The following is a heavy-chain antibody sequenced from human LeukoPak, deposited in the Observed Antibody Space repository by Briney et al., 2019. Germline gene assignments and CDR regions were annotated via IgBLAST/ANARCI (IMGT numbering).Heavy chain of an antibody. Sequence: GGSLRLSCSASSFPFSSYSMHCVRQDPAEGLVYVSAISDRGGSTSCADPFKGRFTISRDNTQNTLYLLLSSMLDEDTAVYFYLRGYCFGPYGIDVWGQGTTVTVSS. CDR3: LRGYCFGPYGIDV. J-gene: IGHJ6*02. D-gene: IGHD5-18*01. CDR1: SFPFSSYS. CDR2: ISDRGGST. V-gene: IGHV3-64D*09.